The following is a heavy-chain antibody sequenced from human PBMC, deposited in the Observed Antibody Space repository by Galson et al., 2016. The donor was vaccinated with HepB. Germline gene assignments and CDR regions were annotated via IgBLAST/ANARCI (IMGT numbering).Heavy chain of an antibody. Sequence: SVKVSCKASGFTFRKYGFTWVRQAPGQGLEWMGWISAYNGNTNHAQKFQARLTMTTDTSTDTAYMELRSLRSDDTAVYYCARDSDWVLTLPSHWGQGTPVIVSS. V-gene: IGHV1-18*01. CDR3: ARDSDWVLTLPSH. J-gene: IGHJ4*02. D-gene: IGHD3-16*01. CDR2: ISAYNGNT. CDR1: GFTFRKYG.